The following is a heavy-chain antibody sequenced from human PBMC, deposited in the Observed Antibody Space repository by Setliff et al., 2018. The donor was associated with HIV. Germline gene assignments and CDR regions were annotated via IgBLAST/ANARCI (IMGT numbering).Heavy chain of an antibody. J-gene: IGHJ4*02. V-gene: IGHV4-39*07. D-gene: IGHD6-13*01. CDR1: GGSISSSIYY. Sequence: PSETLSLTCTVSGGSISSSIYYWGWIRQPPGKGLEWIGSIYYRGSTYYNPSLKSRVTISVDTSKNQFSLKLSSVTAADTAVYYCAGVSSSWYQLGYYFDYWGQGTLVTVSS. CDR2: IYYRGST. CDR3: AGVSSSWYQLGYYFDY.